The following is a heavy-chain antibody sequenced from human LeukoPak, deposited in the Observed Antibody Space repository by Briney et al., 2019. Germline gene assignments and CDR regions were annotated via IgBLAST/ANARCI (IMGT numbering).Heavy chain of an antibody. J-gene: IGHJ4*02. Sequence: SETLSLTCTVSGGSISSYYWSWIRQPPGKGLEWIGYIYYSGSTNYNPSLKSRVTISVDTSKNQFSLKLSSVTAADTAVYYCARLPSDQYGSGNYWGQGTLVTVSS. CDR1: GGSISSYY. V-gene: IGHV4-59*08. CDR3: ARLPSDQYGSGNY. CDR2: IYYSGST. D-gene: IGHD3-10*01.